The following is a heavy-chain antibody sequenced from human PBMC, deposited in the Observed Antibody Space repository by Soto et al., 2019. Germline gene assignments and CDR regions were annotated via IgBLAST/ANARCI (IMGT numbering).Heavy chain of an antibody. D-gene: IGHD6-19*01. Sequence: SGPTLVNPTQTLTLTCTFAGFSLSTSGMCVSWIRQPPGKALEWLARIDWDDDKYYSTSLKTRLSISKDTSKNQVVLTMTNMDPVDTATYYCARIRNTRGSGWYYFDYWGQGTLVTVSS. CDR2: IDWDDDK. CDR1: GFSLSTSGMC. V-gene: IGHV2-70*11. J-gene: IGHJ4*02. CDR3: ARIRNTRGSGWYYFDY.